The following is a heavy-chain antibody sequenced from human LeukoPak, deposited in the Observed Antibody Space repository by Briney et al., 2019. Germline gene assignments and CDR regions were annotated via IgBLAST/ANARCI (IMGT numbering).Heavy chain of an antibody. CDR2: IYPGDSDT. CDR3: ARRVVGDGYNSPSSLDY. D-gene: IGHD5-24*01. V-gene: IGHV5-51*01. Sequence: GESLKISCKGSGYSFTNYWIGWVRQMPGKGLEWMGIIYPGDSDTTYGPSFQGQVTISADKSINTAYLQWSSLKASDTAMYYCARRVVGDGYNSPSSLDYWGQGTLVTVSS. CDR1: GYSFTNYW. J-gene: IGHJ4*02.